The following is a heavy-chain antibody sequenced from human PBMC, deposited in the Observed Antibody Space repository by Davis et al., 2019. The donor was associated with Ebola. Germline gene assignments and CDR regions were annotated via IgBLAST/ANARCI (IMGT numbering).Heavy chain of an antibody. D-gene: IGHD3-10*01. V-gene: IGHV5-51*01. Sequence: GESLKISCKGSGYSFANYWIGWVRQMPGKGLEWMGIIYPDDSDVIYSPSFEGQVTISADKSISTAYLQWSSLKASDTAMYYCARYGADYYGSGSADYWGQGTLVTVSS. J-gene: IGHJ4*02. CDR2: IYPDDSDV. CDR3: ARYGADYYGSGSADY. CDR1: GYSFANYW.